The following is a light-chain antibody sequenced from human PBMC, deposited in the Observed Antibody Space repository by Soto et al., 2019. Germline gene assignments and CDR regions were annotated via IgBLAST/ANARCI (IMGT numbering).Light chain of an antibody. V-gene: IGKV4-1*01. Sequence: DIVMTQSPDSLAVSLGERATINCKSSQSVLYSSNNKNYLTWYQQKPGQPPKLLIYWASTRESGVPDRFSGSGSGTDFTLPISSLQAEDVAVYYCQQCYSDPWTFGQGTKVEIK. CDR1: QSVLYSSNNKNY. J-gene: IGKJ1*01. CDR3: QQCYSDPWT. CDR2: WAS.